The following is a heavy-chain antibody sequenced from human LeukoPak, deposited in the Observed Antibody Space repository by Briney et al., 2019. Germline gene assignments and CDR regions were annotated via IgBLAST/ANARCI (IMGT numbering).Heavy chain of an antibody. CDR3: ARDGRIAVAGSAYYYYGMDV. V-gene: IGHV3-11*01. J-gene: IGHJ6*02. D-gene: IGHD6-19*01. Sequence: GGSLRLSCAASGFTFSDYYMSWIRQAPGKGVEWVSYISSSGSTIYYADSVKGRFTISRDNPKNSLYLQMNSLRAEDTAVYYCARDGRIAVAGSAYYYYGMDVWGQGTTVTVSS. CDR2: ISSSGSTI. CDR1: GFTFSDYY.